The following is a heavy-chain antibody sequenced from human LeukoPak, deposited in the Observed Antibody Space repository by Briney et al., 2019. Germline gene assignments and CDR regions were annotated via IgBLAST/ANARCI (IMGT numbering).Heavy chain of an antibody. Sequence: ASVKVSCKVSGYTLTELSMHWVRQAPGKGLEWMGGFDPEDGETIYAQKFQGRVTMTDDTSTDTAYMELSSLRSEDTAVYYCATDSRSPRYDILTGFDAFDIWGQGTMVTVSS. D-gene: IGHD3-9*01. J-gene: IGHJ3*02. V-gene: IGHV1-24*01. CDR1: GYTLTELS. CDR3: ATDSRSPRYDILTGFDAFDI. CDR2: FDPEDGET.